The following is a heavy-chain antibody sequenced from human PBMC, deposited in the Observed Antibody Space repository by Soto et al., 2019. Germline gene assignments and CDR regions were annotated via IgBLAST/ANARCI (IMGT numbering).Heavy chain of an antibody. CDR3: AKWIRGSRPYYYSGMDV. V-gene: IGHV3-66*01. Sequence: GGSLRLSCAASGFTVSSKYMSWVRQAPGKGLEWVSLIQSGGPTYYADSVKGRFTISRDTSENTLHLQMNSLRAEDTAVYYCAKWIRGSRPYYYSGMDVWGQGTTVTVSS. J-gene: IGHJ6*02. CDR2: IQSGGPT. D-gene: IGHD1-26*01. CDR1: GFTVSSKY.